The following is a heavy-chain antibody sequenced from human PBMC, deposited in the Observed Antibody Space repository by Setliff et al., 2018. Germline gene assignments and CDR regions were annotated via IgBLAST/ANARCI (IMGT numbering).Heavy chain of an antibody. J-gene: IGHJ4*02. CDR1: GSTVSRDY. CDR2: IYATGTT. D-gene: IGHD5-18*01. CDR3: ARGSYGLTEHY. V-gene: IGHV3-53*01. Sequence: GGSLRLSCAASGSTVSRDYMSWVRQAPGKGLEWVSVIYATGTTYYADSVKGRFTISRDDPKNTLYLQMNSLRADDTAVYYCARGSYGLTEHYWGQGTLVTVSS.